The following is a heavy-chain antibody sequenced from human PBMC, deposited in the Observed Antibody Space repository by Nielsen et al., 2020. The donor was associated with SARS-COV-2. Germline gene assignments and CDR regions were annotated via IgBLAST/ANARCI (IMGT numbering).Heavy chain of an antibody. D-gene: IGHD5-18*01. V-gene: IGHV4-34*01. CDR3: ARIKGYSYANRWFDP. Sequence: SETLSLTCAVYGGSFSGYYWSWIRQPPGKGLEWIGEINHSGSTNYNPSLKSRVTISVDTSKNQFSLKLSSVTAADTAVYYCARIKGYSYANRWFDPWGQGTLVTVSS. J-gene: IGHJ5*02. CDR1: GGSFSGYY. CDR2: INHSGST.